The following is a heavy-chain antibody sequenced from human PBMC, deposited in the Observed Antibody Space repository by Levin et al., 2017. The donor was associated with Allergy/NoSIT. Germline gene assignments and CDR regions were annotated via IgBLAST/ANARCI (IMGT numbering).Heavy chain of an antibody. Sequence: GSLRLSCAASGFTFSSYGMHWVRQAPGKGLEWVAVISYDGSNKYYADSVKGRFTISRDNSKNTLYLQMNSLRAEDTAVYYCAKGPGATRIAAAGIYYWGQGTLVTVSS. J-gene: IGHJ4*02. CDR2: ISYDGSNK. D-gene: IGHD6-13*01. CDR1: GFTFSSYG. CDR3: AKGPGATRIAAAGIYY. V-gene: IGHV3-30*18.